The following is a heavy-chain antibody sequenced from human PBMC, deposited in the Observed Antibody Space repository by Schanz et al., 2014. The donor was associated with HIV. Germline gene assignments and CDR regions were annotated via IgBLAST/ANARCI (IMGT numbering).Heavy chain of an antibody. CDR3: ARDRISTVGAPHFDL. CDR2: ITSSESYR. Sequence: VQLVESGGGVVQPGRSLRLSCAASGFNFNSYAMNWVRQAPGKRLEWVASITSSESYRYYADSVKGQFTISRDNAKKSLYLQMNSLRTEDTAVYYCARDRISTVGAPHFDLWGQGTLVTVSS. CDR1: GFNFNSYA. J-gene: IGHJ4*02. D-gene: IGHD1-26*01. V-gene: IGHV3-21*01.